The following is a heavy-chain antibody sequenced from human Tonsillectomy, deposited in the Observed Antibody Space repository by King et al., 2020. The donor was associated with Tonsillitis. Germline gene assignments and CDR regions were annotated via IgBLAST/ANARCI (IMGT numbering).Heavy chain of an antibody. Sequence: VQLVESGGGLVQPGGSLRLSCAASGFTFSSFDMHWVRQPIGKGLEWVSAIGSAGETYYPASVKGRFTLSRENAKKSVYLQMYSLRAEDTAIYYCARETDRRFCTSTSCWGYMDVWGKGTTVTVSS. CDR3: ARETDRRFCTSTSCWGYMDV. D-gene: IGHD2-2*01. J-gene: IGHJ6*03. V-gene: IGHV3-13*01. CDR2: IGSAGET. CDR1: GFTFSSFD.